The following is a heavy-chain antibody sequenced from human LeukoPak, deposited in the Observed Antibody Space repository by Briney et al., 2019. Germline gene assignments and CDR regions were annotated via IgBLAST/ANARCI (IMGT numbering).Heavy chain of an antibody. CDR3: ARRPQGGDWFDP. Sequence: ASVKVSCKASGYTFTSYGISWVRQAPGQGLEWMGWISAHNGNTNYAQKLQGRVTMTTDTSTSTAYMELRSLRSDDTAVYYCARRPQGGDWFDPWGQGTLVTVSS. CDR1: GYTFTSYG. CDR2: ISAHNGNT. J-gene: IGHJ5*02. V-gene: IGHV1-18*01.